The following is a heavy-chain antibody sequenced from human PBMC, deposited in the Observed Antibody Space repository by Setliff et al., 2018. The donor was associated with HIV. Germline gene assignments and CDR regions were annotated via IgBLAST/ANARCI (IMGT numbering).Heavy chain of an antibody. CDR2: SYYSGST. D-gene: IGHD5-18*01. CDR1: GGSISSSSYY. J-gene: IGHJ4*02. V-gene: IGHV4-39*07. CDR3: ARDSGYSFGFNYFDY. Sequence: SETLSLTCTVSGGSISSSSYYWGWIRQPPGKGLEWSGSSYYSGSTDHNPSLKRRVSISLDTSKNQFSLRLSSVTAADTAVYYCARDSGYSFGFNYFDYWGQGTLVTVSS.